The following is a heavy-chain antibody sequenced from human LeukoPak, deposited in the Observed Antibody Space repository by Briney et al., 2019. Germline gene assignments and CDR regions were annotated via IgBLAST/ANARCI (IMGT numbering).Heavy chain of an antibody. CDR2: IQQDGSEK. CDR1: GFTSSRYW. CDR3: ARDDNWGSDY. J-gene: IGHJ4*02. V-gene: IGHV3-7*04. Sequence: GGSLRLSCAASGFTSSRYWMSWVRQAPGKGLEWVANIQQDGSEKYYVDSVKGRFTISRDNAKNSLYLQMNSLKAEDTAMYYCARDDNWGSDYWGQGTLVTVSS. D-gene: IGHD7-27*01.